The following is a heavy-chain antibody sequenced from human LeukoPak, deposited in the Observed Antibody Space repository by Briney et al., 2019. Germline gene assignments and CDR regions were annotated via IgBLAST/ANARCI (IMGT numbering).Heavy chain of an antibody. J-gene: IGHJ4*02. V-gene: IGHV4-34*01. CDR2: INHSGST. CDR1: GGSFSGYY. D-gene: IGHD4-17*01. Sequence: PSETLSLTCAVYGGSFSGYYWSWIRQPPGKGLEWIGEINHSGSTNYNPSLKSRVTISVDTSKNQFSLKLSSVTATDTAVYYCARAGRRGLGTTVTTTNRRAVYFDYWGQGTLVTVSS. CDR3: ARAGRRGLGTTVTTTNRRAVYFDY.